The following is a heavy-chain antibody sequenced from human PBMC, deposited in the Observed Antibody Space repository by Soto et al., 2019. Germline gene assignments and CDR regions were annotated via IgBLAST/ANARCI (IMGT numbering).Heavy chain of an antibody. V-gene: IGHV3-30-3*01. CDR1: GFTFNRHP. CDR3: ARASGHIYATLHGPFDH. CDR2: ISHDGNNK. D-gene: IGHD2-8*01. Sequence: XGSLRLSCAASGFTFNRHPLHWVRQAPGKGLEWVAVISHDGNNKYYADSVKGRFTISRDNSMNMLYLQMHGLRTEDTAIFYCARASGHIYATLHGPFDHWGQGALVTVSS. J-gene: IGHJ4*02.